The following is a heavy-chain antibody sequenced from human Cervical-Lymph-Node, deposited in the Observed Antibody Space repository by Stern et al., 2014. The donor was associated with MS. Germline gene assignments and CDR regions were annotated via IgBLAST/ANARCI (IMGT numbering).Heavy chain of an antibody. Sequence: EVQLVESGGGLVQPGGSQRLSCAASGFTFSSYWMHWVRQAPGKGLVWVSRINEDESSTSYADSGKARFTISRDNAKNPLYLQMNSLRAEDTAVYYCARGYDWNMYDYWGQGTLVTVSS. J-gene: IGHJ4*02. CDR2: INEDESST. V-gene: IGHV3-74*01. CDR3: ARGYDWNMYDY. CDR1: GFTFSSYW. D-gene: IGHD1/OR15-1a*01.